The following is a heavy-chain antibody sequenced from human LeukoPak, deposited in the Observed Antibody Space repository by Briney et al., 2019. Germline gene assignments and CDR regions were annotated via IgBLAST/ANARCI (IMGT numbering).Heavy chain of an antibody. J-gene: IGHJ4*02. V-gene: IGHV1-69*02. Sequence: SVKVSCKASGGTFSSYTISWVRQAPGQGLGWMGRIIPILGIANYAQKFQGRVTITADKSTSTAYMELSSLRSEDTAVYYCATRLLWFGELSDWGQGTLVTVSS. CDR3: ATRLLWFGELSD. CDR1: GGTFSSYT. D-gene: IGHD3-10*01. CDR2: IIPILGIA.